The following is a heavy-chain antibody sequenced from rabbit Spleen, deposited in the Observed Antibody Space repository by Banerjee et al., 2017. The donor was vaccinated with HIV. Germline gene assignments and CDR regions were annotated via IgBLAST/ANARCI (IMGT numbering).Heavy chain of an antibody. CDR2: SYAGSSGST. CDR1: GFSFSSGYD. J-gene: IGHJ6*01. V-gene: IGHV1S40*01. Sequence: QSLEESGGGLVKPGASLPLTCKASGFSFSSGYDMCWGRRAPGKGLEWIACSYAGSSGSTYSASWAKGRFTISTTSSTTVTLQMTSLTAADTATYFCARDTGSSFSSYGMDLWGQGTLVTVS. D-gene: IGHD8-1*01. CDR3: ARDTGSSFSSYGMDL.